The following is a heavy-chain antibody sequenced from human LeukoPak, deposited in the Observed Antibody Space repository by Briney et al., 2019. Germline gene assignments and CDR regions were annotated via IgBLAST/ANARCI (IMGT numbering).Heavy chain of an antibody. CDR3: ARVVATTDYGDFGGFDY. D-gene: IGHD4-17*01. Sequence: PSETLSLTCAVYGGSFSGYYWSWIRQPPGKGLEWIGEINHSGSTNYNPSLKSRVTISVDTSKNQFSLKLSSVTAADTAVYYCARVVATTDYGDFGGFDYWGQGTLVTVSS. J-gene: IGHJ4*02. CDR2: INHSGST. V-gene: IGHV4-34*01. CDR1: GGSFSGYY.